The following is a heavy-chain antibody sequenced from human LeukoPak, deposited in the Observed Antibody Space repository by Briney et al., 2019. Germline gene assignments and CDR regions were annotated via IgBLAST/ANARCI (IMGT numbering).Heavy chain of an antibody. V-gene: IGHV5-51*01. CDR1: GYRFTSYW. CDR2: IYPGDSDT. J-gene: IGHJ5*02. D-gene: IGHD3-10*01. CDR3: ARQRFTMRAYAGNWFDP. Sequence: GESLKISCKGSGYRFTSYWIGWVRQMPGKGLEWVGIIYPGDSDTRYSPSFQDQVTISADKSISTAYLQWSSLKASDTAMYYCARQRFTMRAYAGNWFDPWGQGTLVTVSS.